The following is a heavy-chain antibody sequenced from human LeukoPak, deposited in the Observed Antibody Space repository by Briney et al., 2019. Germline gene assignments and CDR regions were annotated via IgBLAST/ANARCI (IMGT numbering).Heavy chain of an antibody. CDR3: ARLRFYGSGSPKGEFDY. Sequence: SETLSLTCAVYGGSFSGYYWSWIRQPPGKGLEWIGEINHSGSTNYNPSLKSRVTISVDTSKNQFSLKLSSVTTADTAVYYCARLRFYGSGSPKGEFDYWGQGTLVTVSS. J-gene: IGHJ4*02. CDR1: GGSFSGYY. D-gene: IGHD3-10*01. CDR2: INHSGST. V-gene: IGHV4-34*01.